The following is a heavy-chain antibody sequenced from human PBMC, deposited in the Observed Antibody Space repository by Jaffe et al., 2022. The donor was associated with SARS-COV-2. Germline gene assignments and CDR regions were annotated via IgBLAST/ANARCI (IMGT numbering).Heavy chain of an antibody. D-gene: IGHD6-19*01. CDR3: ARDRKWLDY. V-gene: IGHV3-30-3*01. CDR1: GFTFSSYA. J-gene: IGHJ4*02. Sequence: QVQLVESGGGVVQPGRSLRLSCAASGFTFSSYAMHWVRQAPGKGLEWVAVISYDGSNKYYADSVKGRFTISRDNSKNTLYLQMNSLRAEDTAVYYCARDRKWLDYWGQGTLVTVSS. CDR2: ISYDGSNK.